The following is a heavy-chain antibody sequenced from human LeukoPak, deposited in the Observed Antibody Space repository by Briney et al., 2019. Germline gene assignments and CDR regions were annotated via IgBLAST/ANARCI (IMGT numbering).Heavy chain of an antibody. Sequence: SVKVSCKASGGTFSSYAISWVRQAPGQGLEWMGGIIPIFGTANYAQKFQGRVTITADKSTSTAYMELSRLRSDDTAVYYCARDVSSSSDWFDPWGQGTLVTVSS. D-gene: IGHD6-6*01. V-gene: IGHV1-69*06. CDR3: ARDVSSSSDWFDP. CDR2: IIPIFGTA. CDR1: GGTFSSYA. J-gene: IGHJ5*02.